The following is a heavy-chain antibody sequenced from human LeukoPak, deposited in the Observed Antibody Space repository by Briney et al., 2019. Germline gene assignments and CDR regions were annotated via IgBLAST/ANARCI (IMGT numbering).Heavy chain of an antibody. Sequence: GGSLTLSCAASGFTFSTYWMKWVRQAPGKGREWVASIKEDGSDKYYVDSVKGRFSISRDNAKNSLYLQMNSLRTEYTAVYYCAKGGHYNFDYWGQGTLVTVSS. CDR1: GFTFSTYW. CDR2: IKEDGSDK. D-gene: IGHD4-11*01. J-gene: IGHJ4*02. CDR3: AKGGHYNFDY. V-gene: IGHV3-7*01.